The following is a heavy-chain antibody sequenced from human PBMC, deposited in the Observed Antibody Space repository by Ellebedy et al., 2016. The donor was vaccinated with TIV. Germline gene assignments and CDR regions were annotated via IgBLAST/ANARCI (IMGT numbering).Heavy chain of an antibody. J-gene: IGHJ6*02. Sequence: PGGSLRLSCQASGYSFTNYWIGWVRQMPGKGLEWMGIIYPGDSDTRYSPSFEGQVTISVDKSISPAYLQWNSLKASDTATYYCARRMVRAGIRYAMDVWGQGTTVTVSS. CDR3: ARRMVRAGIRYAMDV. CDR1: GYSFTNYW. CDR2: IYPGDSDT. V-gene: IGHV5-51*01. D-gene: IGHD3-10*01.